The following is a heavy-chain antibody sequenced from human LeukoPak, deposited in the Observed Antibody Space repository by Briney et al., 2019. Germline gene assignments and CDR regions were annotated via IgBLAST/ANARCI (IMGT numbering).Heavy chain of an antibody. Sequence: HPGGSLRLSCTVSGFTVSSNSMSWVRQAPGKGLEWVAIISYDGSNEYYADSVKGRFTISRDNSKNTLYLQMNSLRAADTAVYYCAREGYYDSSGDSGARGGYYYYYMDVWGKGTTVTISS. CDR1: GFTVSSNS. V-gene: IGHV3-30*04. CDR2: ISYDGSNE. CDR3: AREGYYDSSGDSGARGGYYYYYMDV. J-gene: IGHJ6*03. D-gene: IGHD3-22*01.